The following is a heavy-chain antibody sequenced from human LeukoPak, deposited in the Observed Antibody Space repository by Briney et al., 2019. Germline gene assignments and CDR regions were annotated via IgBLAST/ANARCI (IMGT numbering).Heavy chain of an antibody. J-gene: IGHJ4*02. Sequence: EASVKVSCKASGYTFTVYYMHWVRQAPGQGLEWMGWINPNSGGTNYAQKFQGRVIVTRDTSISTAYMELSRLRSDDTAVYYCVSYSGLRLGELSLYLIDYWGQGTLVTVSS. V-gene: IGHV1-2*02. CDR2: INPNSGGT. CDR1: GYTFTVYY. D-gene: IGHD3-16*02. CDR3: VSYSGLRLGELSLYLIDY.